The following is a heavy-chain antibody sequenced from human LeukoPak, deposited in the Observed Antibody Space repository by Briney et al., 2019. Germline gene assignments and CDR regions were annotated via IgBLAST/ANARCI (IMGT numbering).Heavy chain of an antibody. CDR2: IYYSGST. J-gene: IGHJ4*02. Sequence: PSETLSLTCTVSGGSISSSSYYWGWIRQPPGKGLEWIGSIYYSGSTYYNPSLKSRVTISVDTSKNQFSLKLSSVTAADTAVYYCARASGYDFPEYYFDYWGQGTLVTVSS. D-gene: IGHD5-12*01. CDR3: ARASGYDFPEYYFDY. V-gene: IGHV4-39*07. CDR1: GGSISSSSYY.